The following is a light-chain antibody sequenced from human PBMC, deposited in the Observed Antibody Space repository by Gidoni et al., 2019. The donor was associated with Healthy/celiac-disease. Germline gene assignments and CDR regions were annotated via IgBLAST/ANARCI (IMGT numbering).Light chain of an antibody. CDR3: QQSYSTPQLT. Sequence: DIQMTQSPSSLSASVGDRVTITCRASQSISSYLNWYQQKPGKAPKLLIYAACSLQSGVPSRFSCSGSGTDFTLTISSLQPEDFATYYCQQSYSTPQLTFGGGTKVEIK. CDR1: QSISSY. J-gene: IGKJ4*01. V-gene: IGKV1-39*01. CDR2: AAC.